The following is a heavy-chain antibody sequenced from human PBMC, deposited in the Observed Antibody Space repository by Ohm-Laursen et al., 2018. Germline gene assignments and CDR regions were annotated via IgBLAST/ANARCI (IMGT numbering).Heavy chain of an antibody. V-gene: IGHV4-59*11. CDR2: IDDNGNT. J-gene: IGHJ6*02. CDR3: ARDSGPPKYYYYGLDV. Sequence: SETLSLTCTVSGDSISGRYWSWIRQPPGKGLEWIGNIDDNGNTNYNPSLQSRVTISINTSKNQFSLQLRFVTAADTAVYYCARDSGPPKYYYYGLDVWGQGTTVTVSS. D-gene: IGHD1-14*01. CDR1: GDSISGRY.